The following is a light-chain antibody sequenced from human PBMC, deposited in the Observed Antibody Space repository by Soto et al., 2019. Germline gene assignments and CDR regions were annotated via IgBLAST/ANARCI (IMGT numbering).Light chain of an antibody. CDR1: QSIRSY. V-gene: IGKV1-39*01. CDR3: QQSYSTLWT. Sequence: DIQMTQSPSSLSASVGDRVTITCRASQSIRSYLNWYQQKPGNAPKLLFYAASSLQSGVPSRFSGSGSGTDFTLTISSLQPEDFATYYCQQSYSTLWTFGQGTRVEIK. CDR2: AAS. J-gene: IGKJ1*01.